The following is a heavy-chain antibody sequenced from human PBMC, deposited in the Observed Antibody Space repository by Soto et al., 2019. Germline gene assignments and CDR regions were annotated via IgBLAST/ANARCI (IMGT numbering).Heavy chain of an antibody. D-gene: IGHD6-19*01. CDR2: IYYSGST. CDR3: ARRGLAVSATWGFHY. V-gene: IGHV4-39*01. J-gene: IGHJ4*02. CDR1: GGSISRTSYF. Sequence: LSLTCTVSGGSISRTSYFWGWLRQPPGKGLEWIGIIYYSGSTYYNSSLRSRVTMSVDTSMNQFSLQLSSVTAADTAVYYCARRGLAVSATWGFHYWGQAILVTVSS.